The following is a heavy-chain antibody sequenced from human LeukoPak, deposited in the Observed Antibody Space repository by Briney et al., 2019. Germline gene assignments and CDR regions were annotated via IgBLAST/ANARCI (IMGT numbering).Heavy chain of an antibody. CDR1: GYSFTSYW. Sequence: PGESLKISCQGSGYSFTSYWIGWVRPMPGKGLEWIGIIYPGDSDTRYSPSSQAQVTISADKPISTAYLQWRSLKASDTAMYYCARLPPRSGSLGSDPWGQGTLVTDSS. CDR2: IYPGDSDT. J-gene: IGHJ5*02. V-gene: IGHV5-51*01. CDR3: ARLPPRSGSLGSDP. D-gene: IGHD3-10*01.